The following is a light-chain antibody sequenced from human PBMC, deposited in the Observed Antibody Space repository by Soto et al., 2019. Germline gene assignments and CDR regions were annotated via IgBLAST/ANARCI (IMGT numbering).Light chain of an antibody. V-gene: IGLV3-21*01. CDR2: YDS. CDR3: QVWDISSGHVV. J-gene: IGLJ3*02. Sequence: SYELTQPPSVSVAPGKTASVACGGSNIGSKSVHWYQKKSGQAPVLVMYYDSDRPSGIPERFSGSNSGNTATLTISRVEAGDEADYYCQVWDISSGHVVXXGGXKLTVL. CDR1: NIGSKS.